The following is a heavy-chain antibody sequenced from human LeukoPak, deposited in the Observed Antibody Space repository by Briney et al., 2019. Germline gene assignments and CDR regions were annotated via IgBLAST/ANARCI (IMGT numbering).Heavy chain of an antibody. J-gene: IGHJ3*02. CDR2: ISAYNGNT. CDR3: ARDRTSTVATPSDAFDI. D-gene: IGHD4-23*01. V-gene: IGHV1-18*01. Sequence: ASVKVSCKASGYTFTSHGISWVRQAPGQGLEWMGWISAYNGNTNYAQKLQGRVTMTTDTSTSTAYMELKSLRSDDTAVYYCARDRTSTVATPSDAFDIWGQGTMVTVSS. CDR1: GYTFTSHG.